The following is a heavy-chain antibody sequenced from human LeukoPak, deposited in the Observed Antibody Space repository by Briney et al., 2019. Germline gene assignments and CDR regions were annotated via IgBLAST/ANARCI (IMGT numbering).Heavy chain of an antibody. CDR3: ARGRRAVAGTCWFDP. J-gene: IGHJ5*02. D-gene: IGHD6-19*01. CDR2: INHSGST. CDR1: GGSFSGYY. V-gene: IGHV4-34*01. Sequence: SETLSLTCAVYGGSFSGYYWSWIRQPPGKGLEWIGEINHSGSTNYNPSLKSRVTISVDTSKNQFSLKLSSVNAADTAVYYCARGRRAVAGTCWFDPWGQGTLVTVSS.